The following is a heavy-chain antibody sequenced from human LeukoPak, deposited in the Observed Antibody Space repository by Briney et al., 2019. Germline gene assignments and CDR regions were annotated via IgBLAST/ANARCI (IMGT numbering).Heavy chain of an antibody. Sequence: ASVKVSCKASGYTFTGYFIHWVRQAPGRGLEWMGWINPKSGGTNYQQKFQDRVTMTRDTSISTAYMELSRLRSDDTAVYYCARVPIFGVGPLLDAFDIWGQGTMVTVSS. V-gene: IGHV1-2*02. J-gene: IGHJ3*02. CDR3: ARVPIFGVGPLLDAFDI. CDR1: GYTFTGYF. CDR2: INPKSGGT. D-gene: IGHD3-3*02.